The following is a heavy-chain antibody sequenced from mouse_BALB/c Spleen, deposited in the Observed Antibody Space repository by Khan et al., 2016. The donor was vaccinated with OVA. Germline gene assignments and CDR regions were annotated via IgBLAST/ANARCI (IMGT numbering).Heavy chain of an antibody. D-gene: IGHD1-1*01. CDR2: IYPGIGST. J-gene: IGHJ4*01. V-gene: IGHV1-76*01. Sequence: QVQLKESGAELVRPGASVKLSCKTSGYIFTSYWIHWVKQRSGQGLEWIARIYPGIGSTYYNEKFKGKVTLTAVKSSSTAYMQLSSLKSKDSAVYFFARVYSSIYSMDNLDQGSSDSFSS. CDR1: GYIFTSYW. CDR3: ARVYSSIYSMDN.